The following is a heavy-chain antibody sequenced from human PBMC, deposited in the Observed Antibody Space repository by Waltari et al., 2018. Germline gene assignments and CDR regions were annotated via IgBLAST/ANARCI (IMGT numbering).Heavy chain of an antibody. Sequence: QVQLQESGPGLVKPSETLSLTCTVAGGSISSYYWSWIRQPAGKGLAWIGRIYTSGSTNYNPSPKSRVTMSVDTSKNQFSLKLSSVTAADTAVYYCARGFSGSRSFDAFDIWGQGTMVTVSS. V-gene: IGHV4-4*07. CDR1: GGSISSYY. J-gene: IGHJ3*02. CDR3: ARGFSGSRSFDAFDI. CDR2: IYTSGST. D-gene: IGHD1-26*01.